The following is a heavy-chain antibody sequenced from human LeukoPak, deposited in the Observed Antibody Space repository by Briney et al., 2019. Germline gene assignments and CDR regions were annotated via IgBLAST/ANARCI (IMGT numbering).Heavy chain of an antibody. Sequence: PSGTLSLTCAVSGGAISSYYWSWIRQPPGKGLEWIGYIYYSGSTNYNPSLKSRVAISVDTSKNQFSPRLSSVTAADTAVYYCARGGATILDHWGQGTLVTVSS. J-gene: IGHJ4*02. CDR2: IYYSGST. D-gene: IGHD5-12*01. V-gene: IGHV4-59*01. CDR1: GGAISSYY. CDR3: ARGGATILDH.